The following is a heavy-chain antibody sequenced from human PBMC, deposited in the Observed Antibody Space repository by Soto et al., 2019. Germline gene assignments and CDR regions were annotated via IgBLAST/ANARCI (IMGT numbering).Heavy chain of an antibody. CDR2: IIPIFGTA. Sequence: SVKASYKASGGTFSSHATSWGRQTPGQGLEWMGGIIPIFGTANYAQKFQGRVTITADESTSTAYMELSSLRSEDTVVYYCARTYYGDYYYYGMDVWGQGTTVTSP. J-gene: IGHJ6*02. V-gene: IGHV1-69*13. CDR3: ARTYYGDYYYYGMDV. D-gene: IGHD3-22*01. CDR1: GGTFSSHA.